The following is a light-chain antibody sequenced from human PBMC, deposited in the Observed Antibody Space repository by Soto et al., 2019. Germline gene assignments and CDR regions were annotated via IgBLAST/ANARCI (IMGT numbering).Light chain of an antibody. J-gene: IGKJ1*01. Sequence: DIQMTQSPSSLSASVGDRVTISCRASQTITTYLNWYQQKPGKAPKLLIYAASSLHSGVPSRFSGSGSGTDFTLTISSLQPEDFAAYYCQQTYNAPWTFGQGTKLEIK. CDR1: QTITTY. V-gene: IGKV1-39*01. CDR3: QQTYNAPWT. CDR2: AAS.